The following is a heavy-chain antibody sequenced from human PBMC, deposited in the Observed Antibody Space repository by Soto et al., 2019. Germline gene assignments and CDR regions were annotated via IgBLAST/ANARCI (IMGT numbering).Heavy chain of an antibody. CDR3: ARGPAPMPLIDY. CDR1: GYTFTSYA. D-gene: IGHD2-2*01. J-gene: IGHJ4*02. V-gene: IGHV1-3*01. Sequence: ASVKVSCKASGYTFTSYAMHWVRQAPGQRLEWMGWINAGNGNTKQSQKFQGRVTITRDTSASTAYMELSSLRSEDTAVYYCARGPAPMPLIDYWGQGTLVTVSS. CDR2: INAGNGNT.